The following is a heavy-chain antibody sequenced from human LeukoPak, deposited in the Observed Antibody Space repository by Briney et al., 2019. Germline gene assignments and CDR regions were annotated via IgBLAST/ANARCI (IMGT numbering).Heavy chain of an antibody. V-gene: IGHV3-30-3*01. CDR2: ISYDGSNK. CDR1: GFTFSSYA. CDR3: AKTVD. J-gene: IGHJ4*02. Sequence: GGSLRLSCAASGFTFSSYAMHWVRQAPGKGLEWVAVISYDGSNKYYADSVKGRFTISRGNSKNTLYLQMNSLRAEDTAVYYCAKTVDWGQGTLVTVSS.